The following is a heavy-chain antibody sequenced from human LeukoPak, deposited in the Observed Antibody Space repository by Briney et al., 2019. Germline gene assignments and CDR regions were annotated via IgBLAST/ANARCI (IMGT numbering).Heavy chain of an antibody. J-gene: IGHJ6*02. CDR3: AIRKQQVVPPRAYPYYYGMDV. Sequence: GGSLRLSCAASGLTLSSNAMNWVRQAPGKGLEWVSGISGSGGSTCYADSVKGRFTISRDKSKNTLYLLMISLRAEDTAVYYCAIRKQQVVPPRAYPYYYGMDVWGQGTTVTVSS. D-gene: IGHD6-13*01. V-gene: IGHV3-23*01. CDR2: ISGSGGST. CDR1: GLTLSSNA.